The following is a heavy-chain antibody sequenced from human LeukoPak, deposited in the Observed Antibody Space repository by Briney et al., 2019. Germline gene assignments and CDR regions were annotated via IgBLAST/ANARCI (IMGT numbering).Heavy chain of an antibody. V-gene: IGHV3-23*01. CDR1: GFTFSNYA. D-gene: IGHD6-6*01. J-gene: IGHJ6*02. CDR3: AKDWPGYSSSPRPYYYYGMDV. CDR2: ISGSGGST. Sequence: GGSLRLSCVASGFTFSNYAMSWVRQAPGKGLEWVSAISGSGGSTYYADSVKGRFTISRDNSKNTLYLQMNSLRAEDTAVYYCAKDWPGYSSSPRPYYYYGMDVWGQGTTVTVSS.